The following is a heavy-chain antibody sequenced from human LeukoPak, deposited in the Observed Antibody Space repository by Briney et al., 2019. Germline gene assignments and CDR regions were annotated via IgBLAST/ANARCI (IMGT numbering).Heavy chain of an antibody. CDR2: ISGSGGST. J-gene: IGHJ3*02. CDR3: ARKQQLGSWAFDI. CDR1: GFTFSSYA. V-gene: IGHV3-23*01. D-gene: IGHD6-13*01. Sequence: GGSLRLSCAASGFTFSSYAMSWVRQAPGKGLEWVSAISGSGGSTYYADSVKGRFTISRDNSKNTLYLQMNSLRAEDTAVYYCARKQQLGSWAFDIWGQGTMVTVSS.